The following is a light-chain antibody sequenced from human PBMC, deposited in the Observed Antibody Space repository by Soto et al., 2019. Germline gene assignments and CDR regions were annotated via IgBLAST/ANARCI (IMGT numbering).Light chain of an antibody. V-gene: IGLV2-14*01. Sequence: QSVLTQPASVSGSPGQSITISCSGTSSDVGSYNYVSWYQHHPGKDPRLMIYASSNRPSGVSHRFSGSRSGNTASLTISGLQDEDEADYYCSSYTSGSTLSVFGTGTKVTVL. CDR3: SSYTSGSTLSV. J-gene: IGLJ1*01. CDR2: ASS. CDR1: SSDVGSYNY.